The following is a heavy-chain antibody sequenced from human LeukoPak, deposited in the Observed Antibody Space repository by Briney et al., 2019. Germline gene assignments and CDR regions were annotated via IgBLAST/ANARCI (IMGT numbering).Heavy chain of an antibody. CDR2: IYSGGST. CDR1: GFTVSSNY. CDR3: ARAAVRGIAAAGTSKGAFDI. D-gene: IGHD6-13*01. J-gene: IGHJ3*02. Sequence: GGSLRLSCAASGFTVSSNYMSWVRQAPGKGLEWVSVIYSGGSTYYADSVKGRFTISRHNSKNTLYLQMNSLRAEDTAVYYCARAAVRGIAAAGTSKGAFDIWGQGTMVTVSS. V-gene: IGHV3-53*04.